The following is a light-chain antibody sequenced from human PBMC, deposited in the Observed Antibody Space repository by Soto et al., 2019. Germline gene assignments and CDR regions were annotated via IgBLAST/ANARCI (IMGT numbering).Light chain of an antibody. J-gene: IGKJ5*01. CDR3: QQRSNLIT. Sequence: EIVTTQSPATLSVSPGERATLSCRASQSVSSNLAWYQQKPGQAPRLLIYGASTRATGIPARFSGSGSGTDFTLTISRLEPEDFAVYYCQQRSNLITFGQGTRLEIK. V-gene: IGKV3-15*01. CDR1: QSVSSN. CDR2: GAS.